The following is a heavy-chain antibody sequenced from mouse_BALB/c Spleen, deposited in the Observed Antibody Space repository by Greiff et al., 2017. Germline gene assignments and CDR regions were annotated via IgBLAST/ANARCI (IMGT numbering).Heavy chain of an antibody. D-gene: IGHD2-3*01. V-gene: IGHV1-4*01. CDR3: ARDGYLGWFAY. Sequence: QVQRKQSGAELARPGASVKMSCKASGYTFTSDTMHWVKQRPGQGLEWIGYINPSSGYTNYNQKFKDKATLTADKSSSTAYMQLSSLTSEDSAVYYCARDGYLGWFAYWGQGTLVTVSA. J-gene: IGHJ3*01. CDR1: GYTFTSDT. CDR2: INPSSGYT.